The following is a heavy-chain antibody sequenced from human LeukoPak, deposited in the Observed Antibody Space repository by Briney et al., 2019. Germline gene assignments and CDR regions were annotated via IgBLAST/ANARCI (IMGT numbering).Heavy chain of an antibody. Sequence: GGSLRLSCAASGFTFSNYAMNWVRQAPGKGLEWVSKITSGRGTIYYADSVKGRFVIPRDNAKNSLYLQMNSLRAEDAAVYYCARDGGLVRGVIIRGDYFDYWGQGTLVTVSS. CDR1: GFTFSNYA. CDR2: ITSGRGTI. V-gene: IGHV3-48*03. D-gene: IGHD3-10*01. J-gene: IGHJ4*02. CDR3: ARDGGLVRGVIIRGDYFDY.